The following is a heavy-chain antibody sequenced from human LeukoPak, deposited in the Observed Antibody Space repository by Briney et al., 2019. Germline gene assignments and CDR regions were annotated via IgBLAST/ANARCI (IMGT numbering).Heavy chain of an antibody. CDR2: IGTAGDT. V-gene: IGHV3-13*01. J-gene: IGHJ3*02. CDR3: ARATKYSSSWYDAFDI. D-gene: IGHD6-13*01. Sequence: GGSLRLSCAASGFTFSSYDMHWVRHATGKGLEWVSAIGTAGDTYYPGSVKGRFTISRENAKNSLYLQMNSLRAGDTAVYYCARATKYSSSWYDAFDIWGQGTMVTVSS. CDR1: GFTFSSYD.